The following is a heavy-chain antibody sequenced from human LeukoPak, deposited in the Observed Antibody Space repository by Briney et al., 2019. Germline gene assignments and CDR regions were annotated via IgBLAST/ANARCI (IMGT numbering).Heavy chain of an antibody. Sequence: SGPTLVNLTQTLTLTCTFSGFSLSTSGVGVGWIRQPPGKALEWLALIYWDDDKRYSPSLKSRLTITKDTSKNQVVLTMTNMDPVDTATYYCAHRRCYGSGSSLGFDYWGQGTLVTVSS. CDR2: IYWDDDK. J-gene: IGHJ4*02. D-gene: IGHD3-10*01. V-gene: IGHV2-5*02. CDR1: GFSLSTSGVG. CDR3: AHRRCYGSGSSLGFDY.